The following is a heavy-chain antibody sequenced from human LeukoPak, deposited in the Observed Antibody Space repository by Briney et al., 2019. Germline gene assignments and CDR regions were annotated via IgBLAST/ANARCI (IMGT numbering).Heavy chain of an antibody. D-gene: IGHD3-10*01. CDR3: ARSPMGLPDPGMDV. V-gene: IGHV3-48*02. Sequence: GSLILSCAASGFTFSSYSLNWVRQAPGKGLEWVSYISSSSSTIYYADSVKGRFTISRDNAKNSLYLQMNSLRDEDTAVYYCARSPMGLPDPGMDVWGQGTTVTVSS. CDR1: GFTFSSYS. CDR2: ISSSSSTI. J-gene: IGHJ6*02.